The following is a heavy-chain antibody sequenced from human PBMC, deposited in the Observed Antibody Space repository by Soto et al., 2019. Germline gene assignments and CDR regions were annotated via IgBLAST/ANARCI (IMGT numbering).Heavy chain of an antibody. Sequence: ASVKVSCKASGYTFTSYGICWARPAPGQGLEWMGWISAYSGNTNYAQKLQGRVTMTTDTSTSTAYMELRSLRSDDTAVYYCARARPITMVRGYYMDVWGKGTTVTVSS. D-gene: IGHD3-10*01. J-gene: IGHJ6*03. CDR2: ISAYSGNT. CDR3: ARARPITMVRGYYMDV. V-gene: IGHV1-18*01. CDR1: GYTFTSYG.